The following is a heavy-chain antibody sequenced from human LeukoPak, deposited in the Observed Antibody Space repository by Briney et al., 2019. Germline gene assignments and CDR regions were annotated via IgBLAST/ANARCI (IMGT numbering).Heavy chain of an antibody. CDR2: IDYAEGT. CDR1: GGSINSQY. CDR3: ARTNSNLFYFDY. V-gene: IGHV4-59*11. D-gene: IGHD2-8*01. Sequence: SETLSLTCTVSGGSINSQYWSWIRQPPGKGLEWIGYIDYAEGTSYNPSLMSRVTISKDRSKNQFSLKLTSVTAAETAVYYCARTNSNLFYFDYWGQGILVTVSS. J-gene: IGHJ4*02.